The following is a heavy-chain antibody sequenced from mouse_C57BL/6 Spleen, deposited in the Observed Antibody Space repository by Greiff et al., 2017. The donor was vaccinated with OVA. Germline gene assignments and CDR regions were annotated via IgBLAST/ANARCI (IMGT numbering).Heavy chain of an antibody. CDR1: GYTFTSYW. CDR2: IDPSDSYT. Sequence: VQLQQPGAELVMPGASVKLSCKASGYTFTSYWMHWVKQRPGQGLEWIGEIDPSDSYTTYNQKFKGKSTLTVDKSSSTAYMQLSSLTSEDSAVYYCARRVYYGNSDVDYWGQGATLTVSS. CDR3: ARRVYYGNSDVDY. J-gene: IGHJ2*01. D-gene: IGHD2-1*01. V-gene: IGHV1-69*01.